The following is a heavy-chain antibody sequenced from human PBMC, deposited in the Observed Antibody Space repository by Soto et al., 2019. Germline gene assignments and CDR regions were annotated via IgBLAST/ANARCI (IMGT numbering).Heavy chain of an antibody. V-gene: IGHV4-4*02. J-gene: IGHJ4*02. D-gene: IGHD6-19*01. CDR1: GGSISSSNW. CDR2: IYHSGST. Sequence: XETLSLTCAVSGGSISSSNWWSWVRQPPGKGLEWIGEIYHSGSTNYNPSLKSRVTISVDKSKNQFSLKLSSVTAADTAVYYCARVGIAVAGTIFDYWGQGTLVTVSS. CDR3: ARVGIAVAGTIFDY.